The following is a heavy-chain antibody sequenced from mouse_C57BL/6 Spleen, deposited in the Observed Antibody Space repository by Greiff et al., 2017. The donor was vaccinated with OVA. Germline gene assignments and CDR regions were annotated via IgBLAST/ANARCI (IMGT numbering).Heavy chain of an antibody. D-gene: IGHD2-4*01. J-gene: IGHJ4*01. CDR1: GFSLTSYG. CDR3: ARQVYYDYDTDYAMDY. V-gene: IGHV2-6-1*01. Sequence: VQRVESGPGLVAPSQSLSITCTVSGFSLTSYGVHWVRQPPGKGLEWLVVIWSDGSTTYNSALKSRLSISKDNSKSQVFLKMNSLQTDDTAMYYCARQVYYDYDTDYAMDYWGQGTSVTVSS. CDR2: IWSDGST.